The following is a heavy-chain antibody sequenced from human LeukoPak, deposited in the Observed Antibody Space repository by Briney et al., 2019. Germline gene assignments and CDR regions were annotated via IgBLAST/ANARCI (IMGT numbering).Heavy chain of an antibody. Sequence: GGSLRLSCAASGFSFSVYWMHWVRQAPGKGPVWVSRIKTDGSITDYADFVKGRFTISRDNAKNTLYLQMNSLRAEDTAVYYCAKSDTPWGSWYYFDYWGQGTLVTVSS. CDR2: IKTDGSIT. CDR1: GFSFSVYW. CDR3: AKSDTPWGSWYYFDY. V-gene: IGHV3-74*01. D-gene: IGHD6-13*01. J-gene: IGHJ4*02.